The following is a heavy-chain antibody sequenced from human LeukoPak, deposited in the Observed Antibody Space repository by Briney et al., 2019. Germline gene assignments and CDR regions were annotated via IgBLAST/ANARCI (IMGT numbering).Heavy chain of an antibody. V-gene: IGHV3-23*01. J-gene: IGHJ3*02. D-gene: IGHD3-10*01. CDR3: ARFPVAYPYGSGSPYDAFDI. Sequence: GGSLRLSCAASGFTFSSYAMSWVRQAPGKGLEWVSSIGGSGGSTYYADSVKGRFTISRDNSKNTLYLQMNSLRAEDTAVYYCARFPVAYPYGSGSPYDAFDIWGQGTMVTISS. CDR2: IGGSGGST. CDR1: GFTFSSYA.